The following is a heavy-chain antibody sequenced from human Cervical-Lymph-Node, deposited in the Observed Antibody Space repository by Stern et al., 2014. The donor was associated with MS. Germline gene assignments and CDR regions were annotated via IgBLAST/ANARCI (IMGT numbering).Heavy chain of an antibody. V-gene: IGHV3-33*01. J-gene: IGHJ6*02. CDR3: ARDCKLRYYYYGMDV. CDR1: GFTFSSYG. D-gene: IGHD1-26*01. CDR2: IWDDGSNK. Sequence: VQLLESGGGVVQPGRSLRLSCAASGFTFSSYGMHWVRQAPGKGLEWVAVIWDDGSNKYYAGCVKGRFTISRDNSKNTLYLQMNSLRAEDTAVYYCARDCKLRYYYYGMDVWDQGTTVTVSS.